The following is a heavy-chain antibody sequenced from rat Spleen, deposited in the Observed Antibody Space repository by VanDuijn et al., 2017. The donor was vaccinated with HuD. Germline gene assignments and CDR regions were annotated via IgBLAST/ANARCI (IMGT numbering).Heavy chain of an antibody. CDR2: MSYEGSTT. D-gene: IGHD1-2*01. CDR1: GFTFSDYD. V-gene: IGHV5-29*01. J-gene: IGHJ2*01. CDR3: ATGITLV. Sequence: EVQLVESGGGLVQPGRSLNLSCAASGFTFSDYDMAWVRQAPTKGLEWVATMSYEGSTTYYGDSVKGRFTISRDNAKSTLYLQMNSLRSEDTATYYCATGITLVWGRGVMVTVSS.